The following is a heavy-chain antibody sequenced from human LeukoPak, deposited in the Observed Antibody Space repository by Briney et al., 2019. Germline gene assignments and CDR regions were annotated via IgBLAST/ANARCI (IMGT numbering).Heavy chain of an antibody. Sequence: PSQTLSLTCTVSGGSISSGGYYWSWIRQHPGKGLEWIGYIYYSGSTYYNPSLKSRVTISVDTSKNQFSLKLGSVTAADTAVYYCARDRDGYCSSTSCYGGLDPWGQGTLVTVSS. CDR2: IYYSGST. CDR1: GGSISSGGYY. CDR3: ARDRDGYCSSTSCYGGLDP. V-gene: IGHV4-31*03. D-gene: IGHD2-2*03. J-gene: IGHJ5*02.